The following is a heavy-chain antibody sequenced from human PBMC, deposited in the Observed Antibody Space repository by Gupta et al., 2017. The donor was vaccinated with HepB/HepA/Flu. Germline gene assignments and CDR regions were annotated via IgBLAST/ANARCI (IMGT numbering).Heavy chain of an antibody. D-gene: IGHD1-14*01. V-gene: IGHV1-69*01. CDR1: GGALSSYA. Sequence: QVQLVQSGAEVKKPGSSVKVYCKASGGALSSYAISWLGQAPGQGLEWMGGIIPIFGTANYAQKFQGRVTITADESTSTAYMELSSLRSEDTAVYYCARDALAMGTGTYGYWGQGTLVTVSS. CDR3: ARDALAMGTGTYGY. J-gene: IGHJ4*02. CDR2: IIPIFGTA.